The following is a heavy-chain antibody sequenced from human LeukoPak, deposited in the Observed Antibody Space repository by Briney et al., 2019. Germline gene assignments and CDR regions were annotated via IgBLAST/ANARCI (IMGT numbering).Heavy chain of an antibody. V-gene: IGHV4-4*02. CDR3: AREGGPYRPLDY. CDR1: GGSITNTNY. CDR2: VNLQGSI. J-gene: IGHJ4*02. Sequence: SETLSLTCGVSGGSITNTNYWTWVRQPPGKGLEWIGEVNLQGSINYNPSLMGRVAISVDTSENHISLQLTSVTAADTAVYYCAREGGPYRPLDYSGQGTLVTVSS.